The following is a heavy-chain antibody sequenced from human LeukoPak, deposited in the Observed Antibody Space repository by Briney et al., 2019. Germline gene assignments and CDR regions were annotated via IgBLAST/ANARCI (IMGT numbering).Heavy chain of an antibody. CDR2: IYYSGST. D-gene: IGHD3-22*01. CDR3: ARPSYYYYDSSGYSDY. V-gene: IGHV4-39*07. J-gene: IGHJ4*02. CDR1: GGSISSSSYY. Sequence: SETLSLTCTVSGGSISSSSYYWGWIRQPPGKGLEWIGSIYYSGSTYYNPSLKSRVTISVDTSKNQFSLKLSSVTAADTAVYYCARPSYYYYDSSGYSDYWGQGTLVTVSS.